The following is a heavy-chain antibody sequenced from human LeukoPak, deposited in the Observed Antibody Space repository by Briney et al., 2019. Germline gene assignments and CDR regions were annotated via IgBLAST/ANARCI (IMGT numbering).Heavy chain of an antibody. CDR2: IYYSGST. CDR3: AREAILIAAAGSAGSDY. CDR1: GGSISSSSYY. J-gene: IGHJ4*02. D-gene: IGHD6-13*01. V-gene: IGHV4-39*07. Sequence: PSETLSLTCTVSGGSISSSSYYWGWIRQPPGKGLEWIASIYYSGSTYYNPSLKSRVTISVDTSKILFSMMMSSVTAADTAVYYCAREAILIAAAGSAGSDYWGQGTLVTVSS.